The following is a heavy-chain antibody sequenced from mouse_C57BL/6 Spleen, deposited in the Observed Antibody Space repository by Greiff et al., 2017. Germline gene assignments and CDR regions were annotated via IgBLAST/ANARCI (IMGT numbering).Heavy chain of an antibody. J-gene: IGHJ4*01. V-gene: IGHV14-3*01. CDR3: ARSAYSYDSCTMDG. Sequence: QLQQSVAELVRPGASAKLSCTASGFNIKNTYMHWVKQRPEQGLEWLGRIDPANGNTKYAPTFQGKATITAVTSSDTAYLQLSSLTSEDTAIYYCARSAYSYDSCTMDGWGQGATVTVSS. D-gene: IGHD2-12*01. CDR1: GFNIKNTY. CDR2: IDPANGNT.